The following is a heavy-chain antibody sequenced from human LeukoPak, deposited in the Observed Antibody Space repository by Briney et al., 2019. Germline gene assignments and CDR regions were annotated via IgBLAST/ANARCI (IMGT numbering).Heavy chain of an antibody. J-gene: IGHJ3*02. CDR1: GFTFSSYG. V-gene: IGHV3-30*02. CDR2: IRYDGSNK. CDR3: AKDGNWAFDI. Sequence: GGSLRLSCAASGFTFSSYGMHWVRQAPGKGLEWVAFIRYDGSNKYYADSVKGRFTISRDNSKNTLYLQMNSLRAEDTAVYYRAKDGNWAFDIWGQGTMVTVSS. D-gene: IGHD4-23*01.